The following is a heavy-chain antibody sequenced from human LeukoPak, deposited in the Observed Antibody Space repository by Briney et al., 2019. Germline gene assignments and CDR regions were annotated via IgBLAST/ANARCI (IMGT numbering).Heavy chain of an antibody. V-gene: IGHV3-30*03. Sequence: GGSLRLSCAASGFTFSSYGMHWVRQAPGKGLEWVAVISYDGSNKYYADSVKGRFTISRDNSKNTLYLQMNSLRAEDTAVYYCARELAFSTTQNYWGQGTLVTVSS. J-gene: IGHJ4*02. D-gene: IGHD1-1*01. CDR2: ISYDGSNK. CDR1: GFTFSSYG. CDR3: ARELAFSTTQNY.